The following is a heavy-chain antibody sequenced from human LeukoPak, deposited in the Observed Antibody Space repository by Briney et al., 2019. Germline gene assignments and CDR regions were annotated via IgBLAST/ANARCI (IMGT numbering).Heavy chain of an antibody. D-gene: IGHD1-14*01. CDR2: IHRSGST. J-gene: IGHJ4*02. CDR1: LDSTTSNF. Sequence: SETLSLTCTVSLDSTTSNFWSWVRQPPGKGLEWIWEIHRSGSTNYNPSLQSLVTISIDRSKNQIALELSSVTAADTAVYYCAREIVGGFNPGAYWGQGTLVTVSS. CDR3: AREIVGGFNPGAY. V-gene: IGHV4-4*02.